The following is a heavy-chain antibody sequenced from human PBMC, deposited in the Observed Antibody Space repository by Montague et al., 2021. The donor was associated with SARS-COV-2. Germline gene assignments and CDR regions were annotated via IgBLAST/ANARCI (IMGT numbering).Heavy chain of an antibody. D-gene: IGHD6-6*01. J-gene: IGHJ4*02. CDR2: IYWDDDK. Sequence: PALVKPTQTLTLTCTFSGFSLNASGVGVGWIRQPPGKALEWLASIYWDDDKRYSPSLKTRLTITKVTSKNQVVLTMTNMDPVDTATYYCAHRLPAVAAFDYWGQGTLVTVSS. CDR1: GFSLNASGVG. V-gene: IGHV2-5*02. CDR3: AHRLPAVAAFDY.